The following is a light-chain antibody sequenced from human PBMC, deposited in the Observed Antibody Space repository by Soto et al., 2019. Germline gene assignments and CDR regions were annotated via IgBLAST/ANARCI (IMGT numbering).Light chain of an antibody. Sequence: QSVLTQPPSVSAAPGQKVSISCSGSSSNVGKNFVSWYQHVPGKAPKLLIYDNQKRPSGIPDRFSASKSGTLATLDITGLQTGDEADYYYGTWDSSLTIGVIFGGGTQLTVL. CDR2: DNQ. J-gene: IGLJ2*01. CDR3: GTWDSSLTIGVI. CDR1: SSNVGKNF. V-gene: IGLV1-51*01.